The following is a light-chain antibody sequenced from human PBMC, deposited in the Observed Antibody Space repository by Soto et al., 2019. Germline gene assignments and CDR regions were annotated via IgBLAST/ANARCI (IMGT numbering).Light chain of an antibody. CDR1: NTDIGGYKF. Sequence: QSALTQPASVSGSPGQSITPSCAGTNTDIGGYKFVSWYQQHPGKAPKLIIYEVTVRPSGISRRFSGSKSGNTASLTISDLLADDEADYYCSSYSSAGTLVLFGGGTKLTVL. CDR3: SSYSSAGTLVL. CDR2: EVT. J-gene: IGLJ2*01. V-gene: IGLV2-14*03.